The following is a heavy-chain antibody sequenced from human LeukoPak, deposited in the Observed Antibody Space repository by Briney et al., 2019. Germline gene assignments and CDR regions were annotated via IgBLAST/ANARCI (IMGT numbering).Heavy chain of an antibody. CDR2: ISSSSSYI. D-gene: IGHD6-13*01. V-gene: IGHV3-21*01. CDR3: ARDWGSWDFDF. Sequence: PGGSLRLSCAASGFTFSSYSMNWVRQAPGKGLEWVSSISSSSSYIYYSDSVKGRFTISRDNAKNSLYLQMNSLRAEDTAVYFCARDWGSWDFDFWGQGTLVTVSS. J-gene: IGHJ4*02. CDR1: GFTFSSYS.